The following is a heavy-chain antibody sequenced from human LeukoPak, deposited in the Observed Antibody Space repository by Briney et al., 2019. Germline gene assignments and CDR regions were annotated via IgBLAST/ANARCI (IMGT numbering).Heavy chain of an antibody. CDR2: INHSGST. D-gene: IGHD3-10*01. Sequence: PSETLSLTCTVSGGSISSSSYYWGWIRQPPGKGLEWIGEINHSGSTNYNPSLKSRVTISVDTSKNQFSLKLSSVTAADTAVYYCARLGGTITRYGSGSQKDRHFDYWGQGTLVTVSS. CDR3: ARLGGTITRYGSGSQKDRHFDY. CDR1: GGSISSSSYY. J-gene: IGHJ4*02. V-gene: IGHV4-39*07.